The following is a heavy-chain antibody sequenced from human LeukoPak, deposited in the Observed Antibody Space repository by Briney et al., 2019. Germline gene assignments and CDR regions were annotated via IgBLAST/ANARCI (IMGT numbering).Heavy chain of an antibody. CDR3: AKGYYYGSGSYSTFDY. J-gene: IGHJ4*02. Sequence: GGSLRLSCAASGFTFSSHALSWLRQAPGKGLEWVSTISGSGGSTYYADSVKGRFTISRDNSKNTLYVQMSSLRADDTAAYYCAKGYYYGSGSYSTFDYWGQGTLVTVSS. V-gene: IGHV3-23*01. CDR2: ISGSGGST. CDR1: GFTFSSHA. D-gene: IGHD3-10*01.